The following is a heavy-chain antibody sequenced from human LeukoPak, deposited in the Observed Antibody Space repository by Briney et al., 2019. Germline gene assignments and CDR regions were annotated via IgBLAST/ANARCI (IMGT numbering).Heavy chain of an antibody. CDR2: ISSDGSNK. CDR3: ARGMVRGVVIDY. J-gene: IGHJ4*02. Sequence: GGSLRLSCAASGFTFNTYSIHWVRQAPGKGLEWVAVISSDGSNKYYADSVKGRFTISRDNSKNTLYLQMNSLRAEDTAVYYCARGMVRGVVIDYWGQGTLVTVSS. CDR1: GFTFNTYS. V-gene: IGHV3-30-3*01. D-gene: IGHD3-10*01.